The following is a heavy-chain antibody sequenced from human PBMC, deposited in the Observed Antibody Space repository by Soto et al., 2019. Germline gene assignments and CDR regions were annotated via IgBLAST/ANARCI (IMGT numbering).Heavy chain of an antibody. V-gene: IGHV3-33*01. D-gene: IGHD4-17*01. CDR1: GFTFSGFG. CDR3: ARGRGGSYGGNSAHFDI. J-gene: IGHJ3*02. Sequence: QVQLVESGGGVVQPGTSLRLSCEASGFTFSGFGMHWVRQAPGKGLEWVAGIWYDGSKKYYADCVKGRFTISRDNSKNALYLQMNSLRAEDTVVYYCARGRGGSYGGNSAHFDIWGQGTLVTVSS. CDR2: IWYDGSKK.